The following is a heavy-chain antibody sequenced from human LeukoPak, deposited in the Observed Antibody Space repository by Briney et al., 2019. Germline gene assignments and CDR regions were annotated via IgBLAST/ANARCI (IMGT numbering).Heavy chain of an antibody. CDR2: IYHSGST. J-gene: IGHJ3*01. CDR1: GYSISSGYY. D-gene: IGHD6-13*01. CDR3: ARISSSNWYNERGAFDV. Sequence: SETLSLTCTVSGYSISSGYYWGWIRQPPGKGLEWIGSIYHSGSTNYSPSLKSRVTISVDTSKNQFSLKLRSVTAADTAVYYCARISSSNWYNERGAFDVWGQGTMVTVSS. V-gene: IGHV4-38-2*02.